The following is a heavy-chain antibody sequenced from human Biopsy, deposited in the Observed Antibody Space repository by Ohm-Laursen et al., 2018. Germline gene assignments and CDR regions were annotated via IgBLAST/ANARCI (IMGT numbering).Heavy chain of an antibody. D-gene: IGHD5-12*01. V-gene: IGHV3-15*01. CDR1: GFTFTHAW. Sequence: SLRLSCAAPGFTFTHAWMSWVRQGPGKGLEWLGRIKSKSDGEATDYAAAVQGRFAISRDDSTNTFYLQMNSLKSEDTGVFYCTVDPGRGFHWGQGTLVAVSS. CDR3: TVDPGRGFH. CDR2: IKSKSDGEAT. J-gene: IGHJ4*02.